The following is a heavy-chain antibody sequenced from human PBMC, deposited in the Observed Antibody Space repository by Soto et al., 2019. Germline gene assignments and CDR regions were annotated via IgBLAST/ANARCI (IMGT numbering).Heavy chain of an antibody. CDR1: GFTFSSYA. D-gene: IGHD2-8*01. Sequence: PGGSLRLSCAASGFTFSSYAMHWVRQAPGKGLEWVAVISYDGSNKYYADSVKGRFTISRDNSKNTLYLQMNSLRAEDTAVYYCARDRAGYCTNGVCSPTYYYYYGMDVWGQGTTVTVSS. V-gene: IGHV3-30-3*01. J-gene: IGHJ6*02. CDR2: ISYDGSNK. CDR3: ARDRAGYCTNGVCSPTYYYYYGMDV.